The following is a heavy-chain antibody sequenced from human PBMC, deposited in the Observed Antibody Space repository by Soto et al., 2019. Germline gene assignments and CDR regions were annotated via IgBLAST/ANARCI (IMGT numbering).Heavy chain of an antibody. Sequence: SETLSLTCTVSGGSISNSSYYWGWIRQPPGKGLEWIGSIYYSGSTYYNPSLKSRVTISVDTSKSQFSLKLSSVTAADTAVYYCARHFPPFGSGYCSSTSCYPNFDYWGQGTLVTVSS. CDR1: GGSISNSSYY. CDR3: ARHFPPFGSGYCSSTSCYPNFDY. V-gene: IGHV4-39*01. J-gene: IGHJ4*02. D-gene: IGHD2-2*01. CDR2: IYYSGST.